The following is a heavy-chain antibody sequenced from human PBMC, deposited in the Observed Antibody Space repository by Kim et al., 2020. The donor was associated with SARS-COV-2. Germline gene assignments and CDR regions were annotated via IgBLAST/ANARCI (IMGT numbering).Heavy chain of an antibody. CDR2: ISGSGGST. CDR1: GFTFSNYA. J-gene: IGHJ3*02. CDR3: AKVTGEVRGVIIDAFDI. V-gene: IGHV3-23*01. Sequence: GGSLRLSCAASGFTFSNYAMSWVRQAPGKGLEWVSGISGSGGSTYYADSVKGRFTISRDNSKNTLYLQMNSLRAEDTAVYYCAKVTGEVRGVIIDAFDIWGQRTMVTVSS. D-gene: IGHD3-10*01.